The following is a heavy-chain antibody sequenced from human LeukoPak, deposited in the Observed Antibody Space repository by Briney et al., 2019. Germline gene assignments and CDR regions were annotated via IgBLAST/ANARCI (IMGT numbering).Heavy chain of an antibody. Sequence: SETLSLTCTVSGGSISSYYWGWIRQPPGKGLEWIGYIYYSGSTNYNPSLKSRVTMSVDTSKNQFSLKLRSVTAADTAVYYCARGRSGSYFGDYWGQGILVTVSS. D-gene: IGHD3-10*01. CDR3: ARGRSGSYFGDY. V-gene: IGHV4-59*01. CDR1: GGSISSYY. J-gene: IGHJ4*02. CDR2: IYYSGST.